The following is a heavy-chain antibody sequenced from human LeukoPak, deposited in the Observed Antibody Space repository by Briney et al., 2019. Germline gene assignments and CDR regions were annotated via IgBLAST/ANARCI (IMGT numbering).Heavy chain of an antibody. CDR2: IYYSGST. D-gene: IGHD3-16*01. CDR1: GGSISSYY. V-gene: IGHV4-59*01. CDR3: ARETDYGNGMDV. Sequence: SETLSLTCTVSGGSISSYYWSWIRQPPGKGLEWIGYIYYSGSTNYNPSLKSRVTISVDTSKNQFSLKLSSVTAADTAVYYCARETDYGNGMDVWGQGTTVTVSS. J-gene: IGHJ6*02.